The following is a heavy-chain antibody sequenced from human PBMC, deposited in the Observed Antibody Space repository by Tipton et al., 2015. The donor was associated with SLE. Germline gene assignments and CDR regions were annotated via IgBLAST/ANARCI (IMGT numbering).Heavy chain of an antibody. CDR1: GDSIRGYF. Sequence: TLSLTCTVSGDSIRGYFWSWFRQSPGKELEWIAYIYSSGSTYYNPSLRSRVTISVDRSRNQFSLSLSSVSAADTAVYYCARGQVLVVPAAPHAFDIWGQGTMVTVSS. J-gene: IGHJ3*02. CDR2: IYSSGST. D-gene: IGHD2-2*01. CDR3: ARGQVLVVPAAPHAFDI. V-gene: IGHV4-4*09.